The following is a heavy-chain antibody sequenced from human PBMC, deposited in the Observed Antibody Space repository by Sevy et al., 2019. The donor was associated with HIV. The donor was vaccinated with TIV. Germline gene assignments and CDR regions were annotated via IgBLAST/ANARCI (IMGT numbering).Heavy chain of an antibody. V-gene: IGHV1-18*04. Sequence: ASVKVSCKASGYTFTSYGISWVRQAPGQGLEWMGWISAYNGNTNYAQKLQGRVTMTTDTSTSKAYMELRSLRSDDTAVYYCARQATNPYYYDSSGYGNWFDPWGQGTLVTVSS. J-gene: IGHJ5*02. CDR1: GYTFTSYG. CDR2: ISAYNGNT. CDR3: ARQATNPYYYDSSGYGNWFDP. D-gene: IGHD3-22*01.